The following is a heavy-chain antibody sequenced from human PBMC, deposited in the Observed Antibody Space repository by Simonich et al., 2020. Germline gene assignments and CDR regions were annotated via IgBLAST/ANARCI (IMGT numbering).Heavy chain of an antibody. Sequence: QVQLQQWGAGLLKPSETLSLTCAVYGGSFSGYYWSWIRQPPGKGLEWIGEINHSGSTNYNPSLKSRVTISVDTSKNQFSLKLSSVTAADTAVYYCARRRKVLGVQYYFDYWGQGTLVTVSS. CDR2: INHSGST. V-gene: IGHV4-34*01. CDR1: GGSFSGYY. J-gene: IGHJ4*02. CDR3: ARRRKVLGVQYYFDY. D-gene: IGHD3-10*01.